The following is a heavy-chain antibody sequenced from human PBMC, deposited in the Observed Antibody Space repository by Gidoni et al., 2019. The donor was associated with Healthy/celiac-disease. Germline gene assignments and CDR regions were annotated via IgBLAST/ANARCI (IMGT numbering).Heavy chain of an antibody. CDR2: ISSSSSYI. CDR3: ANTPAGYSYGIDY. D-gene: IGHD5-18*01. Sequence: EVQLVESGGGLVKPGGSLRLSCAASGFTFSSYSMNWVRQAPGKGLEWVSSISSSSSYIYYADSVKGRFTISRDNAKNSLYLQMNSLRAEDTAVYYCANTPAGYSYGIDYWGQGTLVTVSS. V-gene: IGHV3-21*01. CDR1: GFTFSSYS. J-gene: IGHJ4*02.